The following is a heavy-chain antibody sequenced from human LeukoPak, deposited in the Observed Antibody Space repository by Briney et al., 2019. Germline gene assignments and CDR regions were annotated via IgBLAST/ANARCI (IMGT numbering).Heavy chain of an antibody. D-gene: IGHD4-17*01. CDR2: IYYSGST. J-gene: IGHJ4*02. CDR1: GGSISSYY. CDR3: ARLDYGVPDY. V-gene: IGHV4-59*08. Sequence: SETLSLTCTVSGGSISSYYWSWIRQPPGKGLEWIGYIYYSGSTNYNPSLKSRVTISVDTSKNQFSLKLSSVTAADTAVYYCARLDYGVPDYWGQGTLVTVSS.